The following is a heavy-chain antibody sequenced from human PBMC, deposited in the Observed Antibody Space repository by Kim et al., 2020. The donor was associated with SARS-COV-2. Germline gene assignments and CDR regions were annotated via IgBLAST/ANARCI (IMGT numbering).Heavy chain of an antibody. Sequence: SETLSLTCTVSGDSVSSGGYYWSWIRQHPGKGLEWIAYIDYSGSTDHNPSVKSRLIISLDKSKNQISLKLSSVTAADTAVYYCVRGRRDGYKYFDYWGQGTLVTVSS. CDR3: VRGRRDGYKYFDY. CDR2: IDYSGST. V-gene: IGHV4-31*03. D-gene: IGHD5-12*01. J-gene: IGHJ4*02. CDR1: GDSVSSGGYY.